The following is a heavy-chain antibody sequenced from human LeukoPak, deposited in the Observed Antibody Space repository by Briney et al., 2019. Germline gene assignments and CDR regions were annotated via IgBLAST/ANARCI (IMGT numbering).Heavy chain of an antibody. Sequence: PSETLSLTCTVSGGSISSYYWSWIRQPPGKGLEWIGYIYYSGSTNYNPSLKSRVTISVDTSKNQFSLKLSSVTAADTAVYYCARLTSGVLLWFGEYHDYWGQGTLVTVSS. CDR3: ARLTSGVLLWFGEYHDY. J-gene: IGHJ4*02. D-gene: IGHD3-10*01. CDR1: GGSISSYY. CDR2: IYYSGST. V-gene: IGHV4-59*12.